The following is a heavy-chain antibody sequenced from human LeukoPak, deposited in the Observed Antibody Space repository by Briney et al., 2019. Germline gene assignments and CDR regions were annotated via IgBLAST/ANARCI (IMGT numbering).Heavy chain of an antibody. Sequence: SETLSLTCTVSGGSISSYYWSWIRQPPGKGLEWIGYIYTSGSTNYNPSLKSRVTISVDTSKNQFSLKLSSVTAADTAVYYCARQGGYSYGSYYYMDVWGKGTTVTVSS. D-gene: IGHD5-18*01. CDR2: IYTSGST. V-gene: IGHV4-4*09. CDR3: ARQGGYSYGSYYYMDV. CDR1: GGSISSYY. J-gene: IGHJ6*03.